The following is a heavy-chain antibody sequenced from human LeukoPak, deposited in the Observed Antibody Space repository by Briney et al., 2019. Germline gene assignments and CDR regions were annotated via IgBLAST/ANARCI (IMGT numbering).Heavy chain of an antibody. CDR3: ARDSSPWGVPAATNTGYYYYGMDV. CDR2: ISYDGSNK. J-gene: IGHJ6*02. V-gene: IGHV3-30*04. CDR1: GFTFGSYA. Sequence: GGSLRLSCAASGFTFGSYAMHWVRQAPGKGLEWVAVISYDGSNKYYADSVKGRFTISRDNSKNTLYLQMNSLRAEDTAVYYCARDSSPWGVPAATNTGYYYYGMDVWGQGTTVTVSS. D-gene: IGHD2-2*01.